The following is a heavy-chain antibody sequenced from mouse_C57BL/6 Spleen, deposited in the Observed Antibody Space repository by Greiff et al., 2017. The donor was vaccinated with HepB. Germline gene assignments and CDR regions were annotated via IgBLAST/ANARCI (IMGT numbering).Heavy chain of an antibody. J-gene: IGHJ2*01. CDR3: AIYGSKDYFDY. Sequence: VKLQESGAELVKPGASVKISCKASGYAFSSYWMNWVKQRPGKGLEWIGQIYPGDGDTNYNGKFKGKATLTADKSSSTAYMQLSSLTSEDSAVYFCAIYGSKDYFDYWGQGTTLTVSS. CDR1: GYAFSSYW. V-gene: IGHV1-80*01. D-gene: IGHD1-1*01. CDR2: IYPGDGDT.